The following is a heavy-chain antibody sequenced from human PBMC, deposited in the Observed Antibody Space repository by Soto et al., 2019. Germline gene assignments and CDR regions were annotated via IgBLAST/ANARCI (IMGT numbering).Heavy chain of an antibody. J-gene: IGHJ5*02. D-gene: IGHD2-21*01. V-gene: IGHV4-34*01. CDR1: GGSFSGYW. Sequence: QVQLQQWGAGLLKPSETLSLTCAVYGGSFSGYWWSWIRQRPGKGLGWIWEINHSVGSTNYNPSLKSRVAVSLDTSKNPFSLMLNSVNAADTAVYYCAQSTYCGGDACRNWFDPWGRGPLVTVAS. CDR2: INHSVGST. CDR3: AQSTYCGGDACRNWFDP.